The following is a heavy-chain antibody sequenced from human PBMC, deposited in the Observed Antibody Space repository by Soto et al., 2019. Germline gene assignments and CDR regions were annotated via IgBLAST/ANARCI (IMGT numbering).Heavy chain of an antibody. CDR1: GFTFSSYS. J-gene: IGHJ4*02. CDR2: ISSSSSYI. V-gene: IGHV3-21*01. Sequence: GGSLRLSCAASGFTFSSYSMNWVRQAPGKGLEWVSSISSSSSYIYYADSVKGRFTISRDNAKNSLYLQMNSLRAEDTAVYYCARAYNRYYYDSSGLMAMGYWGQGTLVTVSS. D-gene: IGHD3-22*01. CDR3: ARAYNRYYYDSSGLMAMGY.